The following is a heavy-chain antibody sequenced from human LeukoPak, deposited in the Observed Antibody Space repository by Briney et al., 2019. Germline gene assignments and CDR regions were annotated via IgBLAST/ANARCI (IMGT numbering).Heavy chain of an antibody. D-gene: IGHD3-22*01. CDR2: IYYSGST. J-gene: IGHJ4*02. CDR3: DDSSGYVFDY. V-gene: IGHV4-39*01. Sequence: GSLRLSCAASGFTFSNYWMGWIRQPPGKGLEWIGSIYYSGSTYYNPSLKSRVTISADTSKNQFSLKLSSVTAADTAVYYCDDSSGYVFDYWGQGTLVTVSS. CDR1: GFTFSNYW.